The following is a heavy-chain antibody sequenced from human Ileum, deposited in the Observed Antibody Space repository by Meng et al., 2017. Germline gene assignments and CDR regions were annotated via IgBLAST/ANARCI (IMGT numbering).Heavy chain of an antibody. CDR1: GFTFSDYF. CDR3: ARGTTYCNAVKCAYDP. CDR2: ISSSGGSI. D-gene: IGHD2/OR15-2a*01. Sequence: QVQLIQSGGGLVKPGGFLRLSCSASGFTFSDYFMSWIRQAPGEGLEWLSYISSSGGSIAYADSVKGRFTASRDNSKNALYLQMDSLRAEDTAVYYCARGTTYCNAVKCAYDPWGQGTLVTVSS. V-gene: IGHV3-11*01. J-gene: IGHJ5*02.